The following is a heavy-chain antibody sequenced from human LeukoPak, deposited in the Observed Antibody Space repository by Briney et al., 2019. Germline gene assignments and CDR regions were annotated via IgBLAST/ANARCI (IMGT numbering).Heavy chain of an antibody. CDR1: GFTFSSYW. J-gene: IGHJ5*02. D-gene: IGHD5-24*01. Sequence: GGSLRLSCAASGFTFSSYWMSWVRQAPGKGLEWVANIKQDGGEEYYVDSVKGRFTISRDNGKNSLFLQMTSLRAEDTAVYYCARDREIWLPHNWFDPWGQGTLVTVSS. CDR3: ARDREIWLPHNWFDP. V-gene: IGHV3-7*01. CDR2: IKQDGGEE.